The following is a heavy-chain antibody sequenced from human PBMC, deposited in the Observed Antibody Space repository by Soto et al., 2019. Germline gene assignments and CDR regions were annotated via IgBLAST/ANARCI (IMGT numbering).Heavy chain of an antibody. V-gene: IGHV4-39*01. CDR3: ARTNYDFWSGYPFDY. Sequence: SETLSLTCTVSGGSISSSSFHWGWIRQPPGKGLEWIGSIYYSGSTYYSPSLKSRVTISVDTSKNQFSLKLSSVTAADTAVYYCARTNYDFWSGYPFDYWGQGTLVTVS. J-gene: IGHJ4*02. D-gene: IGHD3-3*01. CDR2: IYYSGST. CDR1: GGSISSSSFH.